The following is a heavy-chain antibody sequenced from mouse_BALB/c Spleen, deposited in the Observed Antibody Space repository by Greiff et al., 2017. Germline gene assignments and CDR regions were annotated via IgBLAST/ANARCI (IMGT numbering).Heavy chain of an antibody. Sequence: EVKLVESGAELVKPGASVKLSCTASGFNIKDTYMHWVKQRPEQGLEWIGRIDPANGNTKYDPKFQGKATITADTSSNTAYLQLSSLTSEDTAVYYCARGYYGSSHDYFDYWGQGTTLTVSS. J-gene: IGHJ2*01. CDR2: IDPANGNT. CDR3: ARGYYGSSHDYFDY. V-gene: IGHV14-3*02. D-gene: IGHD1-1*01. CDR1: GFNIKDTY.